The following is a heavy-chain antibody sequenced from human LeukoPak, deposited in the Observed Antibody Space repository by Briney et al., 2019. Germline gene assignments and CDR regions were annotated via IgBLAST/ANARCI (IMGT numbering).Heavy chain of an antibody. CDR1: GGSFSGYY. CDR3: ASGGTIQLWFLGGDWFDP. D-gene: IGHD5-18*01. J-gene: IGHJ5*02. V-gene: IGHV4-34*01. Sequence: KPSETLSLTCAVYGGSFSGYYWSWIRQPPGKGLEWIGEINHSGSTNYDPSRKSRVTISVDTSKHQFSLKLSSVTAADTAVYYCASGGTIQLWFLGGDWFDPWGQGTLVTVSS. CDR2: INHSGST.